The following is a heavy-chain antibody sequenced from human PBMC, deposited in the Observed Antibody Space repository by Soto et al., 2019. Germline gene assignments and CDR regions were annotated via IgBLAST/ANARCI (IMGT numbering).Heavy chain of an antibody. V-gene: IGHV1-2*02. CDR2: INPATGAA. D-gene: IGHD3-3*01. CDR1: GYPVTAYY. CDR3: ARGGGVGVAGSAAFDM. J-gene: IGHJ3*02. Sequence: QLHLVQSGAVVKKPGASVTVSCSASGYPVTAYYMHWVRQAPGRGLEWMGGINPATGAAKYTQTFQGRAPMTRDTSTSTDFIELGALTSGDTALLYCARGGGVGVAGSAAFDMWGQGTLVTVSS.